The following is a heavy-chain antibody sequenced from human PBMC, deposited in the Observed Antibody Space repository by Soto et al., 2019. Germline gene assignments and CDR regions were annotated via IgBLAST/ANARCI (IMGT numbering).Heavy chain of an antibody. CDR2: INAGNGNT. CDR3: VVAAAAYYYYYGMDV. V-gene: IGHV1-3*01. CDR1: GYTFTRYA. D-gene: IGHD6-13*01. J-gene: IGHJ6*02. Sequence: ASVKVSCKASGYTFTRYAMHWVRQAPGQRLEWMGWINAGNGNTKYSQKFQGRVTITRDTSASTAYMELSSLRSEDTAVYYCVVAAAAYYYYYGMDVWGQGTTVTVSS.